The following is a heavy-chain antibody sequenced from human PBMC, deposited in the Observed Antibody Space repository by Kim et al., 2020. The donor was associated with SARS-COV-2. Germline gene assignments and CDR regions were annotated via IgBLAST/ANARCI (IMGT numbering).Heavy chain of an antibody. CDR3: ARSYSYENNGYFGY. CDR1: GYNFLNFG. D-gene: IGHD3-22*01. CDR2: IGVYSGNT. V-gene: IGHV1-18*01. Sequence: ASVKVSCKASGYNFLNFGFNWVRQAPGQGLEWLGWIGVYSGNTNYAQKFQGRATLTTDTSASTAYMELRRLRYDDTAVYYCARSYSYENNGYFGYWGQGTRVTVSS. J-gene: IGHJ4*02.